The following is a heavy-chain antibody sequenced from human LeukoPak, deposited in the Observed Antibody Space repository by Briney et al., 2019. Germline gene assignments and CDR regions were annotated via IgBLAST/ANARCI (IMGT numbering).Heavy chain of an antibody. V-gene: IGHV5-51*01. CDR3: ARAPSGLSSPYYFDY. CDR1: GYSFTSYW. D-gene: IGHD1-26*01. J-gene: IGHJ4*02. CDR2: IYPGDSDT. Sequence: GESLKISCKGSGYSFTSYWIGWVRQMPGKGLEWMGIIYPGDSDTRYSPSFQGQVTISADKSISTAYLQWSSLKASDTAMYYCARAPSGLSSPYYFDYWGQGTLVTVFS.